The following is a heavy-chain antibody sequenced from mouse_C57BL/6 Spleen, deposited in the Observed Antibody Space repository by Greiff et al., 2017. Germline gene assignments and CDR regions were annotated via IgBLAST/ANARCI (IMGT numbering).Heavy chain of an antibody. D-gene: IGHD1-1*01. CDR1: GFTFSSYA. Sequence: EVQRVESGGGLVKPGGSLKLSCAASGFTFSSYAMSWVRQTPEKRLEWVATISDGGSYTYYPANVKGRFTISRDNAKNNLYLQMSHLKSEDTAMYYCAREQDGYYGSSSAWFAYWGQGTLVTVSA. CDR2: ISDGGSYT. V-gene: IGHV5-4*01. J-gene: IGHJ3*01. CDR3: AREQDGYYGSSSAWFAY.